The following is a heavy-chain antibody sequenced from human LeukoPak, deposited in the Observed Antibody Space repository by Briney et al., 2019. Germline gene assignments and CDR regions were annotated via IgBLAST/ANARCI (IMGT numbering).Heavy chain of an antibody. V-gene: IGHV4-61*08. CDR1: GGSISSGGYY. Sequence: PSETLSLTCTVSGGSISSGGYYWSWIRQHPGKGLEWIGYIYYSGSTNYNPSLKSRVTISVDTSKNQFSLKLSSVTAADTAVYYCARGSRGYSYGRGQGTLVTVSS. J-gene: IGHJ4*02. CDR2: IYYSGST. D-gene: IGHD5-18*01. CDR3: ARGSRGYSYG.